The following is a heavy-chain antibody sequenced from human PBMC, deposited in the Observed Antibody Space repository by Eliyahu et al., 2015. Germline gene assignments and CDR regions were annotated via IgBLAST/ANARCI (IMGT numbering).Heavy chain of an antibody. Sequence: EVQLVESGGGLVQPGRSLRLSCAASGFXFDXYAMPWVRQAPGKGLGWVSGISWNSGSIGYADSVKGRFTISRDNAKNSLYLQMNSLRAEDTALYYCAKGTYGPYYYGMDVWGQGTTVTVSS. J-gene: IGHJ6*02. CDR1: GFXFDXYA. CDR2: ISWNSGSI. D-gene: IGHD4-17*01. CDR3: AKGTYGPYYYGMDV. V-gene: IGHV3-9*01.